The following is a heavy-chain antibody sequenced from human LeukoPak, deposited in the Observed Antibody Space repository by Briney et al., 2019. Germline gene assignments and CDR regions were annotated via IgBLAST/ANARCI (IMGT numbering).Heavy chain of an antibody. CDR1: GGSISSGGYY. D-gene: IGHD6-19*01. J-gene: IGHJ4*02. V-gene: IGHV4-31*03. CDR2: IYYSGST. Sequence: SQTLSLTCTVSGGSISSGGYYWSWIRQHPGKGLEWIGYIYYSGSTYYNPSLKSRVTISVDTSKNQFSLKLSSVTAADTAVYYCARVGTGAVAGRYFDYWGQGTLVTVSS. CDR3: ARVGTGAVAGRYFDY.